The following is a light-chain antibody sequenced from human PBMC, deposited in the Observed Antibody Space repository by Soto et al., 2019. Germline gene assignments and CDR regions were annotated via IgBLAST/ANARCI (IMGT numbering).Light chain of an antibody. CDR1: SSNIGSNT. Sequence: QSVLTQPPSASGTPGQRVTIYCSGSSSNIGSNTVNWYQQLQGTAPKLLLYIHNQRPSWVPDRFSGSKSCSSASLAISGLQSEDEADYYCAAWDDSLNGLVFGTGTKVTVL. CDR3: AAWDDSLNGLV. J-gene: IGLJ1*01. CDR2: IHN. V-gene: IGLV1-44*01.